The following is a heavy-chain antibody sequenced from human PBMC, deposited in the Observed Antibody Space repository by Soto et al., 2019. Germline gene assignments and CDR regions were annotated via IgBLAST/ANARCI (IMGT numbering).Heavy chain of an antibody. CDR2: IWYDGSNK. Sequence: GGSLRLSCAASGFTFSSYGMHWVRQAPGKGLEWVAVIWYDGSNKYYADSVKGRFTISRDNSKNTLYLQMNSLRAEDTAVYYCARDSPPGRVATMTLDYWGQGTLVTVSS. J-gene: IGHJ4*02. CDR3: ARDSPPGRVATMTLDY. D-gene: IGHD5-12*01. V-gene: IGHV3-33*01. CDR1: GFTFSSYG.